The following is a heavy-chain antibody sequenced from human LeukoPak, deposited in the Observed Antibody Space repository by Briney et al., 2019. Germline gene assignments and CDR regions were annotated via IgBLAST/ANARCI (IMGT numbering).Heavy chain of an antibody. J-gene: IGHJ3*02. D-gene: IGHD6-19*01. CDR1: GYTFTGYY. Sequence: SVKVSCKASGYTFTGYYMHWVRQAPGQGLEWMGGIIPIFGTANYAQKFQGRVTITADESTSTAYMELSSLRSEDTAVYYCARAMYSSGWYGGEGGAFDIWGQGTMVTVSS. CDR2: IIPIFGTA. CDR3: ARAMYSSGWYGGEGGAFDI. V-gene: IGHV1-69*13.